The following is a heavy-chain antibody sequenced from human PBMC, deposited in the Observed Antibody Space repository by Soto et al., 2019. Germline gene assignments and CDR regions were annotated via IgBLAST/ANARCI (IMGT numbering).Heavy chain of an antibody. J-gene: IGHJ2*01. CDR1: GASISSYN. CDR2: LNIAGTI. D-gene: IGHD6-13*01. CDR3: ARDRGEYTSSWFWYFSL. V-gene: IGHV4-4*07. Sequence: SETLSLTCSVSGASISSYNWNWVRQSAGKGPEWVGRLNIAGTINYNPSLKSRITMSMDTSKNQISLHLRSVTAADTAMYYCARDRGEYTSSWFWYFSLWGHGTLVTVSS.